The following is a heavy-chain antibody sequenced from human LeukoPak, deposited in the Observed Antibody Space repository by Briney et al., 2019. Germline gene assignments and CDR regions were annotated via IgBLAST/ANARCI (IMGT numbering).Heavy chain of an antibody. CDR1: GGSISSYY. CDR3: ARLAPYPGIWASDY. J-gene: IGHJ4*02. Sequence: SETLSLTCTVSGGSISSYYWSWIRQPPGKGLEWIGYIYYSGSTNYNPSLKSRVTISVDTSKNQFSLKLGSVTAADTAVYYCARLAPYPGIWASDYWGQGTLVTVSS. D-gene: IGHD1-14*01. CDR2: IYYSGST. V-gene: IGHV4-59*08.